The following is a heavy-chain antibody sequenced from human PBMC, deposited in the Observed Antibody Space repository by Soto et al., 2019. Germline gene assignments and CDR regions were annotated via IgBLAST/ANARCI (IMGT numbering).Heavy chain of an antibody. CDR2: IWYDGSNK. Sequence: GGSLRLSCAASGFTFSSYAMHWVRRAPGKGLEWVAVIWYDGSNKYYADSVKGRFTISRDNSKNTLYLQMNSLRAEDTAVYYCARTRDYYDSSNAFDIWGQGTMVTVSS. V-gene: IGHV3-33*08. CDR3: ARTRDYYDSSNAFDI. D-gene: IGHD3-22*01. CDR1: GFTFSSYA. J-gene: IGHJ3*02.